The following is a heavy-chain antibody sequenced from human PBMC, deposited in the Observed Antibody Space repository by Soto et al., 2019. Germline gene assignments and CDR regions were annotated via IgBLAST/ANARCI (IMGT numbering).Heavy chain of an antibody. CDR2: ISIGRGSI. V-gene: IGHV3-48*02. CDR3: VRDDRWAFDF. CDR1: GFTFSNYA. Sequence: EVHLVESGGGLVQPGGSLRVSCAASGFTFSNYAMNWVRQAPGKGLEWVSYISIGRGSIFYADSVKGRFTISRDDAKTSLYLQMNTLRHEDTAVYYCVRDDRWAFDFWGQGTMVTVSS. D-gene: IGHD2-15*01. J-gene: IGHJ3*01.